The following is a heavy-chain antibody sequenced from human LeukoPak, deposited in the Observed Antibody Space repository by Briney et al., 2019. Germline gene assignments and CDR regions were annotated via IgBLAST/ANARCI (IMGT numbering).Heavy chain of an antibody. J-gene: IGHJ4*02. CDR3: AGEAMSWFLEWLPYDY. CDR1: GYTFTSYG. V-gene: IGHV1-18*01. D-gene: IGHD3-3*01. CDR2: ISAYNGNT. Sequence: PGASVKVSCKASGYTFTSYGISWVRQAPGQGLEWMGWISAYNGNTNYAQKLQGRVTMTTDTSTSTAYMELRSLRSDDTAVYYCAGEAMSWFLEWLPYDYWGQGTLVTVSS.